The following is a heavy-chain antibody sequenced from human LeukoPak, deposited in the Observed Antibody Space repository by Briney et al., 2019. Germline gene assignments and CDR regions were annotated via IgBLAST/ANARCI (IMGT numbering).Heavy chain of an antibody. D-gene: IGHD4-11*01. CDR3: AGTDYNAYNWFDP. V-gene: IGHV4-59*01. J-gene: IGHJ5*02. Sequence: SETLSLTCTVSGGSISSYYWSWIRQPPGKGLEWIGYIYYSGSTSYNPSLKSRVTISVDTSKNQFSLKLSSVTAADTAVYYCAGTDYNAYNWFDPWGQGTLVTVSS. CDR1: GGSISSYY. CDR2: IYYSGST.